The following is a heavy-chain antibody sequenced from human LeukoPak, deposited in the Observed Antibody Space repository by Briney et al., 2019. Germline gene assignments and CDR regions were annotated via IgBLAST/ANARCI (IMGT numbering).Heavy chain of an antibody. CDR2: IYTSGST. Sequence: SETLSLTCTVSGGSISSYYWSWTRQPAGKGLEWIGRIYTSGSTNYNPSLKSRVTMSVDTSKNQFSLKLSSVTAADTAVYYCAREKGYDDYVGGDYYYYYMDVWGKGTTVTISS. CDR1: GGSISSYY. D-gene: IGHD4-17*01. V-gene: IGHV4-4*07. J-gene: IGHJ6*03. CDR3: AREKGYDDYVGGDYYYYYMDV.